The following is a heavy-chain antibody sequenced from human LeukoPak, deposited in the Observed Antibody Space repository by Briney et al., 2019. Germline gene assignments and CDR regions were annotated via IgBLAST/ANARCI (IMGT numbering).Heavy chain of an antibody. V-gene: IGHV4-30-4*01. CDR1: GGSISSGGYY. D-gene: IGHD1-26*01. Sequence: SETLSLTCTVSGGSISSGGYYWSWIRQPPGTGLEWIGYIYYSGSTYYNPSLKSRVTISVDTSKNQFSLKLNSVTAADTAVYYCAREVPWVWNFDLWGRGTLVTVSS. J-gene: IGHJ2*01. CDR2: IYYSGST. CDR3: AREVPWVWNFDL.